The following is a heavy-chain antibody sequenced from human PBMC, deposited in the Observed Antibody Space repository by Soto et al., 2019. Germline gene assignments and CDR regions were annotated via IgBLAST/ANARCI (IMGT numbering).Heavy chain of an antibody. V-gene: IGHV1-69*06. CDR3: AGDLRYFSSTSCYTSWFDP. CDR1: GGTFSSYA. Sequence: QVQLVQSVAEVKKTGSSVKVSCKASGGTFSSYAISWVRQAPGQWLEWMGGIIPIFGTANYAQKFQGRVTITADKSTSPACMELSSLISEDTAVYSCAGDLRYFSSTSCYTSWFDPWGQGSLVTLST. CDR2: IIPIFGTA. J-gene: IGHJ5*02. D-gene: IGHD2-2*02.